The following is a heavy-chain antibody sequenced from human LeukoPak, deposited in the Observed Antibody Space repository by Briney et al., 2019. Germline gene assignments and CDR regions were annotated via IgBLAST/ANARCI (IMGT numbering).Heavy chain of an antibody. V-gene: IGHV3-21*04. D-gene: IGHD3-10*01. CDR2: ISSSSSYI. Sequence: GGSLRLSCAASGFTFSSYSMNWVRQAPGKGLEWVSSISSSSSYIYYADSVKGRFTISRDNSKNTLYLQMNSLRAEDTAVYYCAKVAGWFGELSRFDPWGQGTLVTVSS. CDR3: AKVAGWFGELSRFDP. CDR1: GFTFSSYS. J-gene: IGHJ5*02.